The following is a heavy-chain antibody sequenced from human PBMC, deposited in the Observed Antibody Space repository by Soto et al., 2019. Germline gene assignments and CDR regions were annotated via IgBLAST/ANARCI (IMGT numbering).Heavy chain of an antibody. CDR2: INHSGRT. D-gene: IGHD3-3*01. J-gene: IGHJ4*02. CDR1: GGSFSGYC. CDR3: ARGRKYYDFWSGYSHPRYYFNY. V-gene: IGHV4-34*01. Sequence: LSLTCAVYGGSFSGYCWSWIRQPPGKGLEWIGEINHSGRTNYNPSLKSRVTISVDTSKSQFSLKLSSVTAADTAVYYCARGRKYYDFWSGYSHPRYYFNYWGQGTLVTVS.